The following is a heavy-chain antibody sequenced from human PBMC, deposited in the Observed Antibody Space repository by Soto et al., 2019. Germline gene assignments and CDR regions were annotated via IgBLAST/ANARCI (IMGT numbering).Heavy chain of an antibody. CDR1: EYSFTSYW. D-gene: IGHD1-1*01. CDR2: IYPGDSDT. V-gene: IGHV5-51*01. J-gene: IGHJ6*02. Sequence: GESLKISCKGSEYSFTSYWIGWVRQMPGKGLEWMGIIYPGDSDTRYSPSFQGQVTISADESISTAYLQWSSLKASDTAMYYCARHGMQGSYYYGMDVWGQGTTVTVS. CDR3: ARHGMQGSYYYGMDV.